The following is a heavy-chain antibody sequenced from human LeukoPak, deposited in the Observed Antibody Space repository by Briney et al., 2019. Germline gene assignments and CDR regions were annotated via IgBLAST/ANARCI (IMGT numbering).Heavy chain of an antibody. CDR2: IYTSGSA. V-gene: IGHV4-4*07. J-gene: IGHJ6*03. D-gene: IGHD5-12*01. CDR3: AKVARVTVATTVGTSYDYYYMDV. Sequence: SETLSLTCTVSGGSISSYYWTWIRQPAGKGLDWIGRIYTSGSAGYNPSLKSRVTMSLDTSKNQFSLKLSSVTAADTAVYYCAKVARVTVATTVGTSYDYYYMDVWGKGTTVTVSS. CDR1: GGSISSYY.